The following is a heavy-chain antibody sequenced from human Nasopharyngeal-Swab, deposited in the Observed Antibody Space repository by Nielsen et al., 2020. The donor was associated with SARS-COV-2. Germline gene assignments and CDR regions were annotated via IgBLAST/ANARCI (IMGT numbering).Heavy chain of an antibody. CDR2: IRSKTYGETT. CDR1: GFTFGNYS. D-gene: IGHD3-22*01. J-gene: IGHJ6*03. Sequence: GGSLRLSCTGYGFTFGNYSMNWVRQAPGKGLEWVGFIRSKTYGETTDYAASVKGRFTISRDDSKSIAYLQMNSLRTEDTAVYYCTSQTYYYDSSETLYYYYMDVWGKGTTVTVSS. V-gene: IGHV3-49*04. CDR3: TSQTYYYDSSETLYYYYMDV.